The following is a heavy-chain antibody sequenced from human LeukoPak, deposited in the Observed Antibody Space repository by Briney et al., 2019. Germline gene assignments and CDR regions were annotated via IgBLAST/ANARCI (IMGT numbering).Heavy chain of an antibody. CDR1: GFTFSSYS. CDR2: ISSSSSTI. J-gene: IGHJ4*02. V-gene: IGHV3-48*01. Sequence: GGSLRLSCAASGFTFSSYSMNWVRQAPGKGLEWVSYISSSSSTIYYADSVKGRFTISRDNSKNTLYLQMNSLRAEDTAVYYCAKVKGIDAAVAGTVDGLSFDYWGQGTLVTVSS. D-gene: IGHD6-19*01. CDR3: AKVKGIDAAVAGTVDGLSFDY.